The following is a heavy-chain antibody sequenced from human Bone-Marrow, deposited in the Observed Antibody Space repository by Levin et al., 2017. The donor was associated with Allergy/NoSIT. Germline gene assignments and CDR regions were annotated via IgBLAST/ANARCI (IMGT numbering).Heavy chain of an antibody. CDR1: GGSISSAGYH. V-gene: IGHV4-31*03. CDR3: ARLDGYSFEY. J-gene: IGHJ4*02. D-gene: IGHD1-1*01. Sequence: PSETLSLTCTVSGGSISSAGYHWTWIRQYTGKGLEWIGYVSYRGSTYFNPSLKSRLAMSIDTSEQHFSLNLTSVSAADTAIYYCARLDGYSFEYWGQGALVTVSS. CDR2: VSYRGST.